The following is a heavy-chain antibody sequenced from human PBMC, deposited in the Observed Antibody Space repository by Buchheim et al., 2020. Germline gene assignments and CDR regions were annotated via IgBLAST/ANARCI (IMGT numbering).Heavy chain of an antibody. J-gene: IGHJ3*02. CDR3: AKRYYDRSGYDLWAFDI. Sequence: QGQLVQSGAEVKKPGASVKLSCKAYGYTFTGSYLHWVRQAPGQGLEWMGWISPSNGVTDCVQRFQGRLTMTKDTSINTAYMVLSGLRSDDTATYYCAKRYYDRSGYDLWAFDIWGQGT. CDR1: GYTFTGSY. CDR2: ISPSNGVT. V-gene: IGHV1-2*02. D-gene: IGHD3-22*01.